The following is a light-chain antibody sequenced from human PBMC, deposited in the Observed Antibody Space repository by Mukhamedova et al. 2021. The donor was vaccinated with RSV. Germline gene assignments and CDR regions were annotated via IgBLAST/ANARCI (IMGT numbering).Light chain of an antibody. J-gene: IGLJ1*01. V-gene: IGLV2-11*01. Sequence: PDRFSGSKSGNTASLTISLLQAEDEADYYCCSYAGSYFYVFGTGTKVTVL. CDR3: CSYAGSYFYV.